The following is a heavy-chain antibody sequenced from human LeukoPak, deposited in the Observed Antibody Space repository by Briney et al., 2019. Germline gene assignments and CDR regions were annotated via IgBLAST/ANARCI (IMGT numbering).Heavy chain of an antibody. CDR1: GFTFDDYA. V-gene: IGHV3-9*01. Sequence: PGGSLRLSYAASGFTFDDYAMHWVRQAPGKGLEWVSGINWNSGSIGYADSVKGRFTISRDNAKNSLYLQMNSLRAEDTALYYCAKDKAVAGINYFDYWGQGTLVTVSS. CDR2: INWNSGSI. CDR3: AKDKAVAGINYFDY. D-gene: IGHD6-19*01. J-gene: IGHJ4*02.